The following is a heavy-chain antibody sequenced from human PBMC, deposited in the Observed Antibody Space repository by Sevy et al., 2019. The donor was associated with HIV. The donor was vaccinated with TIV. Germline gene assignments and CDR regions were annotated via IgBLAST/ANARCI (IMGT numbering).Heavy chain of an antibody. J-gene: IGHJ3*02. Sequence: GGSLRLSCAASGFTFSNYGIHWVRQAPGKGPEWVAFIRYDGSNEYYVDSVKGRFTISRDNSKSTLYLQMNSLSAEDTAVYYCAKDRKVLLVVYAIPFDALDIWGQGTMVTVSS. CDR2: IRYDGSNE. CDR3: AKDRKVLLVVYAIPFDALDI. CDR1: GFTFSNYG. D-gene: IGHD2-8*02. V-gene: IGHV3-30*02.